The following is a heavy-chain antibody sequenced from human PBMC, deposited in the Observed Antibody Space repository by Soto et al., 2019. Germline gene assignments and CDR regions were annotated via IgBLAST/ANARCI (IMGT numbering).Heavy chain of an antibody. CDR3: ARGGDFWIGYSGGENWFDP. CDR1: GFTFSNYW. CDR2: INSDGSST. Sequence: EVQLVESGGGLVQPGGSLRLSCAASGFTFSNYWMHWVRQDPGKGLVWVSRINSDGSSTSYADSVKGRFTISRDNAKNQPYMQMNSLRAQVKAVYYCARGGDFWIGYSGGENWFDPWGQGTLVTVSS. V-gene: IGHV3-74*01. J-gene: IGHJ5*02. D-gene: IGHD3-3*01.